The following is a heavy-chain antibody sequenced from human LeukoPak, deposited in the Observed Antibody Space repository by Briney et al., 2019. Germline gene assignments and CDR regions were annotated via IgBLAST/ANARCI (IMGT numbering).Heavy chain of an antibody. CDR2: ISDSVDNT. Sequence: GGSLRLSCAASGFTFSSYAMSWVRQAPGKGLEWVSGISDSVDNTYYADSVKGRFTISRDNSKNTLYLQMNSLRAEDTAIYYCAKVPSVYYGMDVWGQGTTVTVSS. CDR3: AKVPSVYYGMDV. J-gene: IGHJ6*02. V-gene: IGHV3-23*01. CDR1: GFTFSSYA. D-gene: IGHD3-10*01.